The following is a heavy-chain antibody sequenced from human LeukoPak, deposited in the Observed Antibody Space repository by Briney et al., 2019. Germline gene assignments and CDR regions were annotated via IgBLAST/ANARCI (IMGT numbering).Heavy chain of an antibody. CDR1: GYTLTELS. D-gene: IGHD6-19*01. Sequence: GASVKVSCKVSGYTLTELSMHWVRQAPGKGLEWMGGFDPEDGETIYAQKFQGRVTMTEDTSTDTAYMELSSLRSEDMAVYYCATGGIAVAERFDYWGQGTLVTVSS. J-gene: IGHJ4*02. V-gene: IGHV1-24*01. CDR2: FDPEDGET. CDR3: ATGGIAVAERFDY.